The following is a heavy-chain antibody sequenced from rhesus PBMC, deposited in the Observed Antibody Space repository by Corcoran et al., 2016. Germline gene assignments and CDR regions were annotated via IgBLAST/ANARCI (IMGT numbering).Heavy chain of an antibody. D-gene: IGHD6-25*01. CDR3: ARHGGGSWPPYFDY. J-gene: IGHJ4*01. CDR2: ISGSSDRT. V-gene: IGHV4-65*01. Sequence: QLQLQESGPGLVTPSETLSLTSPVSGGSFSGSHWWNWLRQPPGLGLEWIGYISGSSDRTYYKPSLKSRVTSSTDTSKNQFSLKLSSVTAADPAVYYCARHGGGSWPPYFDYWGQGVLVTVSS. CDR1: GGSFSGSHW.